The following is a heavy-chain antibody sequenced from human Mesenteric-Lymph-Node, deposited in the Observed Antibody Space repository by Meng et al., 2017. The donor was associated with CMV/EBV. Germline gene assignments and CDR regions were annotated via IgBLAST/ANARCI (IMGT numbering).Heavy chain of an antibody. J-gene: IGHJ4*02. D-gene: IGHD6-19*01. Sequence: ESLKISCAASGFTFSSYAMSWVRQAPGKGLEWVSVIYSGGSSTYYADSVKGRFTISRDNSKNTLYLQMNSLRAEDTAVYYCAKMTTAQWLIFDWGQGGLVTVSS. CDR1: GFTFSSYA. V-gene: IGHV3-23*03. CDR3: AKMTTAQWLIFD. CDR2: IYSGGSST.